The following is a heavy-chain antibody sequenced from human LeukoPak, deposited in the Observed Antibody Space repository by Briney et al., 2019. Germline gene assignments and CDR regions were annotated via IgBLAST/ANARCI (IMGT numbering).Heavy chain of an antibody. D-gene: IGHD4-17*01. V-gene: IGHV3-30*18. J-gene: IGHJ4*02. CDR3: AKVYGTAFYGDSTTVGVDY. CDR1: GFTFSSYG. Sequence: PGGSLRLSCAASGFTFSSYGMHWVRQAPGKGLEWVAVISYDGSNKYYADSVKGRFTISRDNSKNTLYLQMNSLRAEDTAVYYCAKVYGTAFYGDSTTVGVDYWGQGTLVTVSS. CDR2: ISYDGSNK.